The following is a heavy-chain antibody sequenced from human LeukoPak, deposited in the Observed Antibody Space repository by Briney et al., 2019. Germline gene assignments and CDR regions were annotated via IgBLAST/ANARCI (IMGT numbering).Heavy chain of an antibody. V-gene: IGHV4-39*01. CDR2: YSGST. Sequence: SSETLSLTCTVSGDSISSSTYYWAWIRQPPGKGLEYIGSYSGSTYYNPSLKSRVTISVDTFKKQFSLKLSSVAAADTAVYYCARLNQGYWYFDLWGRGTLVTVSS. J-gene: IGHJ2*01. CDR3: ARLNQGYWYFDL. CDR1: GDSISSSTYY.